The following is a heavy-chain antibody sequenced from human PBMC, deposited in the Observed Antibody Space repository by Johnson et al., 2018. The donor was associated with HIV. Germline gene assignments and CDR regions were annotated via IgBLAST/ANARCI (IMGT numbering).Heavy chain of an antibody. CDR2: IKSKTDGGTT. CDR3: ARERRAYCGCDCYFYDVAFDI. Sequence: EVQLVESGGGLVQPGGSLRLSCAASGFTFDDYGMSWVRRAPGKGLEWVGRIKSKTDGGTTDYLAPVKGRFTIPRADSKNTMYRQMNSLKTDDTAGYDCARERRAYCGCDCYFYDVAFDIWGEGAMVTVSS. CDR1: GFTFDDYG. V-gene: IGHV3-15*01. D-gene: IGHD2-21*01. J-gene: IGHJ3*02.